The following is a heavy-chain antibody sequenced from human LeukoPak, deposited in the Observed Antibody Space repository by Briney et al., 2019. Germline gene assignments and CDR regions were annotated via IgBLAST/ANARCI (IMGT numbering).Heavy chain of an antibody. CDR1: RFTFWSYG. CDR3: AKDRCSNGVGCYYYYMDV. D-gene: IGHD2-8*01. Sequence: GGSLRLSCAASRFTFWSYGMHWVRQAPGRGLEGGAYIQCDGSNEQYADYVKGRFSISRDSSKNILYLQMNSLRAEDTAVYYCAKDRCSNGVGCYYYYMDVWGKGTTVTISS. CDR2: IQCDGSNE. J-gene: IGHJ6*03. V-gene: IGHV3-30*02.